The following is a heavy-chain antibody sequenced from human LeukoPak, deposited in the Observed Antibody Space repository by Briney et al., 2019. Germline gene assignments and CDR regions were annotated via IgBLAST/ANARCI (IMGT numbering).Heavy chain of an antibody. J-gene: IGHJ6*03. CDR2: INHSGST. D-gene: IGHD5-18*01. CDR3: ARESITWITAMRGYYYYMEV. V-gene: IGHV4-34*01. CDR1: GGSFSGYY. Sequence: SETLSLTCAVYGGSFSGYYWSWIRQPPGKGLEWIGEINHSGSTNYNPSLKSRVTISVDTSKNQFSLKLSSVTAADTAVYYCARESITWITAMRGYYYYMEVWGKGTTVTVSS.